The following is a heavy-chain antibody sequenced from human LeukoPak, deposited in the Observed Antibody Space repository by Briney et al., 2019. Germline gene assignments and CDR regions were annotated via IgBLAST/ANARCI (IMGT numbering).Heavy chain of an antibody. V-gene: IGHV4-31*03. J-gene: IGHJ3*02. CDR1: GGSIISGGYY. CDR3: ARSRSGYSYDHAAFDI. D-gene: IGHD5-18*01. Sequence: TLSLTCTVSGGSIISGGYYWSWIRQHPGKGLEWIGYIYYSGSTYYNPSLKSRVTISVDTSKNQFSLKLSSVTAADTAVYYCARSRSGYSYDHAAFDIWGQGTMVTVSS. CDR2: IYYSGST.